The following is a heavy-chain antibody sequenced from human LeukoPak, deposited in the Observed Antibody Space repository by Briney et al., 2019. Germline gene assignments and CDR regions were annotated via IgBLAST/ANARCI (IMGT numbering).Heavy chain of an antibody. Sequence: GGSLRLSCAASGFTFSSYAMSWVRQAPGKGLEWVSAISGSGGSTYYADSVKGRFTISRDNSKNTLYLQMNSLRAEDTAVYYCAPGGIAAAGGGWFDPWGQGTLVTVSS. CDR2: ISGSGGST. CDR3: APGGIAAAGGGWFDP. CDR1: GFTFSSYA. J-gene: IGHJ5*02. V-gene: IGHV3-23*01. D-gene: IGHD6-13*01.